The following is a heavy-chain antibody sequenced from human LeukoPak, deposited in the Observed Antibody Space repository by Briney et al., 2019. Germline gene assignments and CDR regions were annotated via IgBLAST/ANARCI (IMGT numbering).Heavy chain of an antibody. Sequence: SETLSLTCTVSGGSISSYYWSWIRQPPGKGLEWIGFIYYSGSINYNPSLKSRVTISVDTSKNQFSLKLSSVTAADTAVYYCARQGSWSLGYGMDVWGQGTTVTVSS. D-gene: IGHD2-8*02. CDR1: GGSISSYY. CDR2: IYYSGSI. J-gene: IGHJ6*02. CDR3: ARQGSWSLGYGMDV. V-gene: IGHV4-59*01.